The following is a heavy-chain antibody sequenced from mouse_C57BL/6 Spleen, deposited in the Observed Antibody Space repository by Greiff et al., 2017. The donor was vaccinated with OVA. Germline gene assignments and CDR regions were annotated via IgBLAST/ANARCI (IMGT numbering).Heavy chain of an antibody. D-gene: IGHD1-1*01. V-gene: IGHV1-61*01. CDR2: IYPSDSET. Sequence: QFHVKQPGAELVRPGSSVKLSCKASGYTFTSYWMDWVKQRPGQGLEWIGNIYPSDSETHYNQKFKDKATLTVEKSSSTAYIQLRSQTSEDAVGYYGAIILPYGSDNFDVWGTGTTVTVSS. CDR1: GYTFTSYW. CDR3: AIILPYGSDNFDV. J-gene: IGHJ1*03.